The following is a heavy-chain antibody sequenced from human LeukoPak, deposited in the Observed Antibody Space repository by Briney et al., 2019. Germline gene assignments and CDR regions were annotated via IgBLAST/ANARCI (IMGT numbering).Heavy chain of an antibody. CDR3: VRNWGEDY. V-gene: IGHV3-48*01. D-gene: IGHD7-27*01. CDR2: ISSSGSTI. Sequence: GGSLRLSCAASGFTFSSYTMNWVRQAPGKGLEWLSYISSSGSTIYYADSVKGRFTISRDNAKNTLYLQMDSLRAEDTAIYYCVRNWGEDYWGQGTLVTVSS. CDR1: GFTFSSYT. J-gene: IGHJ4*02.